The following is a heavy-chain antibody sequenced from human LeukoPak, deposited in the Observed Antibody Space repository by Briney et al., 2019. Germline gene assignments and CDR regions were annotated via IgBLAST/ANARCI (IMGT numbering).Heavy chain of an antibody. V-gene: IGHV3-23*01. D-gene: IGHD4/OR15-4a*01. Sequence: PGGYLRLSCAASGFTCSDYYMSWIRQAPGKGLEWVSISGSGGDTYYADSVKGRFTISRDNSKNTLYLQMNSLRAEDTAVYYCAKARGATYGTYYFDYWGQGTLVTVSS. CDR1: GFTCSDYY. J-gene: IGHJ4*02. CDR3: AKARGATYGTYYFDY. CDR2: ISGSGGDT.